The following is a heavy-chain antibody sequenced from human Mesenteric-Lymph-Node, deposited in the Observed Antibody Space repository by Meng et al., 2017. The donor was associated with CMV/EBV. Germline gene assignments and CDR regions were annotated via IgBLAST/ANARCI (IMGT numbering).Heavy chain of an antibody. D-gene: IGHD3-3*01. J-gene: IGHJ4*02. CDR1: GFTFSNYW. V-gene: IGHV3-7*01. CDR3: ARDHGLDLWSGYLD. Sequence: GESLKISCAASGFTFSNYWMSWVRQAPGKGLEWVANIKQDGSEKYYVDSVKGRFTISRDNAKNSLYLQMNSLRAEDTAVYYCARDHGLDLWSGYLDWGQGTLVTVSS. CDR2: IKQDGSEK.